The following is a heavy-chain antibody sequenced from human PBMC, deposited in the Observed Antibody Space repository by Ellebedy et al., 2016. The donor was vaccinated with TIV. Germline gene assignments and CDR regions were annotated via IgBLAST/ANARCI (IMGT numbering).Heavy chain of an antibody. CDR3: LRYSPSSNFDC. J-gene: IGHJ4*02. V-gene: IGHV3-74*01. D-gene: IGHD6-6*01. Sequence: GGSLRLXCAASGFTFSDHWMHWVRQAPGQGLVWVSRVKYDGTSTNYADSVKGRFTISRDNAENTLYLQMNSLRVEDTAVYYCLRYSPSSNFDCWGQGTLVTVSS. CDR1: GFTFSDHW. CDR2: VKYDGTST.